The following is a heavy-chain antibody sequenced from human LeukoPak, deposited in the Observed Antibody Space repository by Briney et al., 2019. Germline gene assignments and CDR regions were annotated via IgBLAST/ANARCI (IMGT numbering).Heavy chain of an antibody. Sequence: PGGSLRLSCAASGFTFSSYAMSWVRQAPGKGLEWVSAISGSGGSTYYADSVKGRFTISRDNYKNTLYLQMNSLRAEDTAVYYCAKVPSIVVVPAARGVAFDIWGQGTMVTVSS. CDR1: GFTFSSYA. CDR2: ISGSGGST. J-gene: IGHJ3*02. V-gene: IGHV3-23*01. CDR3: AKVPSIVVVPAARGVAFDI. D-gene: IGHD2-2*01.